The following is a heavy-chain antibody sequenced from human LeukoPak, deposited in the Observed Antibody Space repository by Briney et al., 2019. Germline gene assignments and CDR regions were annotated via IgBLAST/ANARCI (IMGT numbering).Heavy chain of an antibody. J-gene: IGHJ4*02. Sequence: GRSLRLSCAASGFTFDDYAMHWVRQAPGKGLEWVSGISWNSGSIGYADSVKGRFTISRDNAKDSLYLQMNSLRAEDTALYYCAKDIQWRGYSYGYLDYWGQGTLVTVFS. D-gene: IGHD5-18*01. CDR1: GFTFDDYA. CDR2: ISWNSGSI. CDR3: AKDIQWRGYSYGYLDY. V-gene: IGHV3-9*01.